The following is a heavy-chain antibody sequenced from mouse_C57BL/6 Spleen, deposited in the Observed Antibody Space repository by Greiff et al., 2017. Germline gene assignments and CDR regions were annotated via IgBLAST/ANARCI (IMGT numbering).Heavy chain of an antibody. D-gene: IGHD1-1*01. CDR1: GFSLTSYA. J-gene: IGHJ1*03. V-gene: IGHV2-9-1*01. CDR3: AGHYYGSSYEWYFDV. CDR2: IWTGGGT. Sequence: VQLQQSGPGLVAPSQSLSITCTVSGFSLTSYAISWVRQPPGKGLEWLGVIWTGGGTNYNSALKSRLSISKDNSKSQVFLKMNSLQTDDTARYYCAGHYYGSSYEWYFDVWGTGTTVTVSS.